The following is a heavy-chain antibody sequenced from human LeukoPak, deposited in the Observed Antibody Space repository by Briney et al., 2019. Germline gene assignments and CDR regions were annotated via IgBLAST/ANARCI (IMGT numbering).Heavy chain of an antibody. CDR3: ARDPRGARYCSSTSCSYFDY. V-gene: IGHV3-30-3*01. CDR1: GFTFSSYA. Sequence: GGSLRLSCAASGFTFSSYAMHWVRQAPGKGLEWVAVISYDGSNKYYADSVKGRFTISRDNSKNTLYLQMNSLRAEDTAVYYCARDPRGARYCSSTSCSYFDYWGQGTLVTVSS. J-gene: IGHJ4*02. CDR2: ISYDGSNK. D-gene: IGHD2-2*01.